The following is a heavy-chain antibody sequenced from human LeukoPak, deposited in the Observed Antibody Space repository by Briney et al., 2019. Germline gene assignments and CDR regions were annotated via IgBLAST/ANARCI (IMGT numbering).Heavy chain of an antibody. CDR2: IYPGDSDT. D-gene: IGHD4-11*01. CDR3: ARPPQTWDYSNQEPPYSFDY. CDR1: GYIFTSYW. J-gene: IGHJ4*02. Sequence: GESLKISCNGSGYIFTSYWIGWVRQLPGKGLEWMGIIYPGDSDTRYSPSFQGQVTISADKSISTAYLQWSSLKASDTAMYYCARPPQTWDYSNQEPPYSFDYWGQGTLVTVSS. V-gene: IGHV5-51*01.